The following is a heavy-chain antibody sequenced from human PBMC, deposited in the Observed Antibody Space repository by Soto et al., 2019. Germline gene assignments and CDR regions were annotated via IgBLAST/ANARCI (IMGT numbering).Heavy chain of an antibody. J-gene: IGHJ6*02. D-gene: IGHD6-19*01. CDR3: ANIAVAAHYGMDV. Sequence: EVQLLESGGGLVQPGGSLRLSCAASGFTFSSYAMSWVRQAPGKGLEWVSAISGSGGSTYYADSVKGRFTISRDNSKNPLYLQMNSLRAGDTAIYYCANIAVAAHYGMDVWGHGTTVTVSS. V-gene: IGHV3-23*01. CDR1: GFTFSSYA. CDR2: ISGSGGST.